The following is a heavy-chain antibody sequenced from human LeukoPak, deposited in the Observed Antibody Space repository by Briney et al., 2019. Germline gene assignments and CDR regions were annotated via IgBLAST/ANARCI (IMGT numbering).Heavy chain of an antibody. Sequence: GGSLRLSCAASGFTFSSYAMHWVRQAPGKGLEWVAVISYDGSNKYYADSVKGRFTISRDNSKNTLYLQMNSLRAEDTAVYYCARAASGYVNWFDPWGQGTLVTVSS. D-gene: IGHD5-12*01. CDR2: ISYDGSNK. J-gene: IGHJ5*02. CDR3: ARAASGYVNWFDP. CDR1: GFTFSSYA. V-gene: IGHV3-30-3*01.